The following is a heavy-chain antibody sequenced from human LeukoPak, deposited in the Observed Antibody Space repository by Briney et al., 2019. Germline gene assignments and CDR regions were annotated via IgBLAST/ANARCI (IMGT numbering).Heavy chain of an antibody. CDR3: AKDSAGWNYFY. J-gene: IGHJ4*02. V-gene: IGHV3-30*18. CDR1: GFTFSSYG. CDR2: ISYDGSNK. Sequence: GRSLRLSCAASGFTFSSYGMHWVRQAPGKGLEWVAVISYDGSNKYYADSVKGRFTISRDNSKNTLYLQMNSLRAEDTAVYYCAKDSAGWNYFYWGQGTLVTVSS. D-gene: IGHD1-7*01.